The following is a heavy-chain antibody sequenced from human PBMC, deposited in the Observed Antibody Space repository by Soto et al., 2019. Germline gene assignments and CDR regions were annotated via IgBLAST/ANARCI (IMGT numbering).Heavy chain of an antibody. CDR1: VGFISSSNW. CDR2: IYHSGST. V-gene: IGHV4-4*02. Sequence: PSETLSITCVFYVGFISSSNWGSRSRQPPAKGLEWIGEIYHSGSTNYNPSLKSRVTISVDKSKNQFSLKLSSVTAADTAVYYCARSPYYDYYYYYGMDVWGQGTTVTVSS. CDR3: ARSPYYDYYYYYGMDV. J-gene: IGHJ6*01. D-gene: IGHD3-10*01.